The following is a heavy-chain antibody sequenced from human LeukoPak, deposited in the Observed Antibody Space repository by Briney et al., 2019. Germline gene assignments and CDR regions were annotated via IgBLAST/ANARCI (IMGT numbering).Heavy chain of an antibody. CDR1: GGSFSTTSDY. V-gene: IGHV4-31*03. CDR2: IYYSGST. J-gene: IGHJ4*02. D-gene: IGHD6-19*01. Sequence: SETLSLTCTVSGGSFSTTSDYWGWIRQHPGKGLEWIGYIYYSGSTYYNPSLKSRVTISVDTSKNQFSLKLSSVTAADTAVYYCASFIAVAGTLDYWGQGTLVTVSS. CDR3: ASFIAVAGTLDY.